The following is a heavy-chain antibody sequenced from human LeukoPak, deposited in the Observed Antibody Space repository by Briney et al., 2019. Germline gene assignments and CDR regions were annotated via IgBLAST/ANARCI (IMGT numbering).Heavy chain of an antibody. D-gene: IGHD3-10*01. CDR2: IYHSGST. J-gene: IGHJ4*02. CDR3: ARDSGPINYYGSGRYFDY. Sequence: SETLSLTCTVSGYSISSGYYWGWIRQPPGKGLEWIGSIYHSGSTYYNPSLKSRVTISVDTSKNQFSLKLSSVTAADTAVYYCARDSGPINYYGSGRYFDYWGQGTLVTVSS. V-gene: IGHV4-38-2*02. CDR1: GYSISSGYY.